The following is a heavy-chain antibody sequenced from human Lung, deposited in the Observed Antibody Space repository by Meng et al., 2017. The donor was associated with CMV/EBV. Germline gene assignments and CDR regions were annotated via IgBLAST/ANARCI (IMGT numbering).Heavy chain of an antibody. CDR1: EFSFSNYW. Sequence: GGSLRLXXAASEFSFSNYWMSWVRQAPGKGLEWVANIKEDGSEKYYVDSVKGRFTISRDNAKNSLYLQMNSLRADDTAMYYCARLPVDTTFFIQEYYFDYWGQGTLVTVSS. D-gene: IGHD3-3*01. CDR2: IKEDGSEK. J-gene: IGHJ4*02. V-gene: IGHV3-7*01. CDR3: ARLPVDTTFFIQEYYFDY.